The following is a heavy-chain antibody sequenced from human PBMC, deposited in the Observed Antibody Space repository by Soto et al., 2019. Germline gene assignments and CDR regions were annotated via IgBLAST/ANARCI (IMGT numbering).Heavy chain of an antibody. CDR1: GFTFRSYS. CDR3: ASVDCSSTSCYTGNYYYYGMDV. J-gene: IGHJ6*02. V-gene: IGHV3-21*01. D-gene: IGHD2-2*02. Sequence: GGSLRLSCAASGFTFRSYSINWVRQAPGKGLEWVSSISISSSYIYYADSVKGRFTISRDNAKNSLYLQMNSLRAEDTAVYYCASVDCSSTSCYTGNYYYYGMDVWGQGTTVTVSS. CDR2: ISISSSYI.